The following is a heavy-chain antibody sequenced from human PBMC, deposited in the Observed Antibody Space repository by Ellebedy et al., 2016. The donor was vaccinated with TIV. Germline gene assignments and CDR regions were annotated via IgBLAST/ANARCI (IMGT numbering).Heavy chain of an antibody. Sequence: AASVKVSCKASGGTFSSYAISWVRQAPGQGLEWMGGIIPIFGTANYAQKFQGRVTITADESTSTAYMELSSLRSEDTAVYYCATHSQIRSSGWFDPWGQGTLVTVSS. J-gene: IGHJ5*02. D-gene: IGHD6-13*01. V-gene: IGHV1-69*13. CDR1: GGTFSSYA. CDR2: IIPIFGTA. CDR3: ATHSQIRSSGWFDP.